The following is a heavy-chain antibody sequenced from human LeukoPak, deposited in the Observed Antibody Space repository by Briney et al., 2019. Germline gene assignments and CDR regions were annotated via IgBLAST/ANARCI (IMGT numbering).Heavy chain of an antibody. D-gene: IGHD1-26*01. V-gene: IGHV3-23*01. J-gene: IGHJ4*02. Sequence: GGSRRLPCAASGFTFSSYAMSWVPQAPGKGLEWVSDNSGSGGSTYYADSVKGRFTISSDNSKNTLYLQMNSLRAEDTAVYYCAKGPVGWSLYYFDYWGQGTLLTVSS. CDR3: AKGPVGWSLYYFDY. CDR2: NSGSGGST. CDR1: GFTFSSYA.